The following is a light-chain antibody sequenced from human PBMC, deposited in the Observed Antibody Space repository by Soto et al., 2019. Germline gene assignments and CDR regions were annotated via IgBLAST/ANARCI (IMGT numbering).Light chain of an antibody. CDR3: QSYDSSLSGSEDVV. J-gene: IGLJ2*01. CDR2: GNS. CDR1: SSNIGRGYD. Sequence: QAVVTQPPSVSGAPGQRVTISCTGSSSNIGRGYDVHWYQQLPGTAPKLLIYGNSNRPSGVPDRFSGSKSGTSASLAITGLQAEDEADYYCQSYDSSLSGSEDVVFGGGTKVTVL. V-gene: IGLV1-40*01.